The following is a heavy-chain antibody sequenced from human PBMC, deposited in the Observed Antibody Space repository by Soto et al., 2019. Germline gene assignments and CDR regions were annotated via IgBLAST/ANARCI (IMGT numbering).Heavy chain of an antibody. D-gene: IGHD6-19*01. Sequence: SETLSLTCTVSGGSISSYYWSWIRQPPGKGLEWIGYIYYSGSTNYNPSLKSRVTISVDTSKNQFSLKLSSVTAADTAVYYCATLLSDSGWYNWFDPWGQGTLVTVSS. CDR1: GGSISSYY. CDR2: IYYSGST. CDR3: ATLLSDSGWYNWFDP. J-gene: IGHJ5*02. V-gene: IGHV4-59*01.